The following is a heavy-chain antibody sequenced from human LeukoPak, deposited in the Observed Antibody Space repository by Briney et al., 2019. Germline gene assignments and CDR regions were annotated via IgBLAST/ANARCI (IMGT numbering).Heavy chain of an antibody. CDR1: GFSFSSYW. V-gene: IGHV3-7*01. Sequence: PGGSLRLSCAASGFSFSSYWMSWVRQAPGKGLEWVANINQDGSEKYCVDSVKGRFTVSRDNAKNSLYVQMNSLRAEDTAVYYCARHAQWFGQFQYHFDYWGQGTLVTVSS. CDR2: INQDGSEK. D-gene: IGHD3-10*01. CDR3: ARHAQWFGQFQYHFDY. J-gene: IGHJ4*02.